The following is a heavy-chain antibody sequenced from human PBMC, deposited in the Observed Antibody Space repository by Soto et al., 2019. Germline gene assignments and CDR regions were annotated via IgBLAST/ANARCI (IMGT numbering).Heavy chain of an antibody. CDR1: GFTFSSYA. J-gene: IGHJ6*02. CDR2: ISYDGSNK. V-gene: IGHV3-30-3*01. D-gene: IGHD2-2*01. CDR3: ARGGRVPAAPKEIYYYYGMDV. Sequence: GGSLRLSCAASGFTFSSYAMHWVRQAPGKGLEWVAVISYDGSNKCYADSVKGRFTISRDNSKNTLYLQMNSLRAEDTAVYYCARGGRVPAAPKEIYYYYGMDVWGQGT.